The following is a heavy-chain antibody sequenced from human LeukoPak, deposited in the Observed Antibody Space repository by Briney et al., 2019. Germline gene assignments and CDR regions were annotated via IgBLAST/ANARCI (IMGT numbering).Heavy chain of an antibody. CDR1: GFTFSSNY. CDR2: IHSGGTT. J-gene: IGHJ4*02. Sequence: GGSLRLSCAASGFTFSSNYMSWVRQAPGKGLEWVSVIHSGGTTYYADSVKGRFTISRDTSRNTVYLQMNSLRAEDTAVYYCVRGGALDYWGQGTLVTVSS. CDR3: VRGGALDY. V-gene: IGHV3-66*02. D-gene: IGHD3-16*01.